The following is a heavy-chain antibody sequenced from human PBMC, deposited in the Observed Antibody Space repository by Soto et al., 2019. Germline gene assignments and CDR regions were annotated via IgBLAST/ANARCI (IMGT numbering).Heavy chain of an antibody. CDR1: GGTFSSYA. D-gene: IGHD4-17*01. J-gene: IGHJ6*02. CDR2: IIPIFGTA. Sequence: SVKVSCKASGGTFSSYAISWVRRAPGQGLEWMGGIIPIFGTANYAQKFQGRVTITADESTSTAYMELSSLRSEDTAVYYCARLATTVVTSYYYYGMDVWGQGTTVTVSS. CDR3: ARLATTVVTSYYYYGMDV. V-gene: IGHV1-69*13.